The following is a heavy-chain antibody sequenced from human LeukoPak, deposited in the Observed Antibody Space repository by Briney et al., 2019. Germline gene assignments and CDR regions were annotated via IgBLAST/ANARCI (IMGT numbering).Heavy chain of an antibody. CDR1: GFTVSSNY. Sequence: PGGSLRLSCAASGFTVSSNYMSWVRQAPGKGLEWVSAISGSGGSTYYADSVKGRFTISRDNSKNTLYLQMNSLRAEDTAVYYCAKKDTAMVRQGYFDYWGQGTLVTVSS. CDR3: AKKDTAMVRQGYFDY. D-gene: IGHD5-18*01. V-gene: IGHV3-23*01. J-gene: IGHJ4*02. CDR2: ISGSGGST.